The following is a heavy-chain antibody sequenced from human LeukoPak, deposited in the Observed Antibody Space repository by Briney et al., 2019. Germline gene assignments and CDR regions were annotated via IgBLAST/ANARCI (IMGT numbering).Heavy chain of an antibody. CDR3: ARVGGPYPGIAVAGYYYYGMDV. V-gene: IGHV3-23*01. CDR1: GFTFSSYA. Sequence: PGGSLRLSCAASGFTFSSYAMSWVRQAPGKGLEWVSAISGSGGSTYYADSVKGRLTISRDNSKNTLYLQMNSLRAEDTAVYYCARVGGPYPGIAVAGYYYYGMDVWGQGTTVTVSS. CDR2: ISGSGGST. J-gene: IGHJ6*02. D-gene: IGHD6-19*01.